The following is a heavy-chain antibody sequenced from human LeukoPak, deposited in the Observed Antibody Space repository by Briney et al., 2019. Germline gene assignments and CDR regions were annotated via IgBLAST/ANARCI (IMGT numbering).Heavy chain of an antibody. CDR3: ARGRDFWSGYSYY. J-gene: IGHJ4*02. D-gene: IGHD3-3*01. Sequence: GGSLRLSSAASGFTFSSYAMHWVRQAPGKGLEWVAVISYDGSNKYYADSVKGRFTISRDNSENTLYLQMNSLRAEDTAVYYCARGRDFWSGYSYYWGQGTLVTVSS. CDR2: ISYDGSNK. V-gene: IGHV3-30-3*01. CDR1: GFTFSSYA.